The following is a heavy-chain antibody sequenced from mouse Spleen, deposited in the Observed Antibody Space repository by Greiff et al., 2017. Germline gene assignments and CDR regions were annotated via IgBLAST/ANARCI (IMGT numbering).Heavy chain of an antibody. V-gene: IGHV1-12*01. CDR1: GFNIKNTY. CDR2: IYPGNGDT. J-gene: IGHJ2*01. Sequence: QVQLQQSVAELVRPGASVKLPCTASGFNIKNTYMHWVKQTPGQGLEWIGAIYPGNGDTSYNQKFKGKATLTADKSSSTAYMQLSSLTSEDSAVYYCARGGYYGSKDYWGQGTTLTVSS. CDR3: ARGGYYGSKDY. D-gene: IGHD1-1*01.